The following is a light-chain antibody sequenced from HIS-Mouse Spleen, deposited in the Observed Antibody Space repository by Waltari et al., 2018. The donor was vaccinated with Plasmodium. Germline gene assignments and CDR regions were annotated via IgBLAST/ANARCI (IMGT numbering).Light chain of an antibody. CDR3: SSYAGSNNLV. J-gene: IGLJ2*01. Sequence: QSALTQPPSASGSPGQSVTISCTGTSSDVGGYNYVSWYQQHPGKAPKLMVYEVSKRPSGVPDRFEGSKSGNTASLTVSGLQAEDEADYYCSSYAGSNNLVFGGGTKLTVL. V-gene: IGLV2-8*01. CDR2: EVS. CDR1: SSDVGGYNY.